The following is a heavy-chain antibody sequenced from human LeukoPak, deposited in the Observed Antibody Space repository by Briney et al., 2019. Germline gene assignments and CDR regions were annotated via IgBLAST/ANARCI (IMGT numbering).Heavy chain of an antibody. J-gene: IGHJ4*02. CDR1: GFTFSSYG. CDR3: AKATYDSSGFDY. CDR2: ISYDGSNK. V-gene: IGHV3-30*18. Sequence: GGSLRLSCAASGFTFSSYGMHWVRQAPGKGLEWVAVISYDGSNKYYADSVKGRFTISRDNSKNTLYLQINSLRAEDTAVYYCAKATYDSSGFDYWGQGTLVTVSS. D-gene: IGHD3-22*01.